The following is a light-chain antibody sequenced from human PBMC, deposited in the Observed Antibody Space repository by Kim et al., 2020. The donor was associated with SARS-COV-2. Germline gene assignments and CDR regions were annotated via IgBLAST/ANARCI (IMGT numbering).Light chain of an antibody. Sequence: ASVGDRVPITCRAGKDIRNYLAWFQLKPGNAPKLLIYAASALQPGVPSRFSGSGSGTDFTLTVTSLQPEDVATYYCQKCDSAPWTFGQGTKVDIK. V-gene: IGKV1-27*01. J-gene: IGKJ1*01. CDR2: AAS. CDR1: KDIRNY. CDR3: QKCDSAPWT.